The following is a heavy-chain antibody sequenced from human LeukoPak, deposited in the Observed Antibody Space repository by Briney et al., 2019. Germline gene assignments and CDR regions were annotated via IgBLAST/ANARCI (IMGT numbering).Heavy chain of an antibody. Sequence: VASVKVSCKTSGFTFTGTGYYLHWVRQAPGQGLEWMGWINPDSGDTNSAQKFQGRVTMTTDTSISTAFLELSSLRSDDTAIYYCARYSDYTCVLDYWGQGTLVTVCS. V-gene: IGHV1-2*02. J-gene: IGHJ4*02. CDR2: INPDSGDT. CDR1: GFTFTGTGYY. D-gene: IGHD3-3*01. CDR3: ARYSDYTCVLDY.